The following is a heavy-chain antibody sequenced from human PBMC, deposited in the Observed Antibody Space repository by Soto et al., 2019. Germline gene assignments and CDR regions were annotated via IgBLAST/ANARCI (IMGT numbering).Heavy chain of an antibody. CDR3: ARALPRYGLLYYYYGMDV. CDR2: IGTAGDT. J-gene: IGHJ6*02. D-gene: IGHD4-17*01. V-gene: IGHV3-13*01. Sequence: GGSLRLSCAASGFTFSSYDMHWVRQATGKGLEWVSAIGTAGDTYYPGSVKGRFTISRENAKNSLYLQMNSLRAGDTAVYYCARALPRYGLLYYYYGMDVWGQGTTVTVSS. CDR1: GFTFSSYD.